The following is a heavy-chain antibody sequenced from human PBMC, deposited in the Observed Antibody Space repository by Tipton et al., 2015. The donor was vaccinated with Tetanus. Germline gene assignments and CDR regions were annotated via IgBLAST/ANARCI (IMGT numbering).Heavy chain of an antibody. CDR3: ARGVLLWFGESLGPDYYGMDV. Sequence: GSLRLSCAASGFTFSDYYMSWIRQAPGKGLEWVSYISSSGSTIYYADSVKGRFTISRDNAKNSLYLQMNSLRAEDTAVYYCARGVLLWFGESLGPDYYGMDVWGQGTTVTVSS. J-gene: IGHJ6*02. V-gene: IGHV3-11*01. CDR2: ISSSGSTI. CDR1: GFTFSDYY. D-gene: IGHD3-10*01.